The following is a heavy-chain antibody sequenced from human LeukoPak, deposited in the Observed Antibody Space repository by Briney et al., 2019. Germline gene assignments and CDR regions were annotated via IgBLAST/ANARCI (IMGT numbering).Heavy chain of an antibody. CDR1: GYNFTNYW. CDR2: IDPSDSYT. Sequence: GESLKISCKGSGYNFTNYWISWVRQMPGKGLEWMGRIDPSDSYTNYSPSFQGHVTISTDKSISTAYLQWNSLEASDTAMYYCARHGRYTAIEYFDYWGQGTLVTVSS. V-gene: IGHV5-10-1*01. D-gene: IGHD5-18*01. J-gene: IGHJ4*02. CDR3: ARHGRYTAIEYFDY.